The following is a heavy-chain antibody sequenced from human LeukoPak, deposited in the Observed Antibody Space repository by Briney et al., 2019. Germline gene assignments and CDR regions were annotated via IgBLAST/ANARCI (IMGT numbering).Heavy chain of an antibody. J-gene: IGHJ4*02. CDR3: ARDVRGGEDY. CDR2: ISEYSDIT. D-gene: IGHD3-16*01. V-gene: IGHV1-18*01. Sequence: GASVRVSCKTSGYSVTNHPITWVRQAPGQGLEWVGWISEYSDITKYAQKFQGRVTLTKDTSTTTAYMELRSLTSDDTAVYYCARDVRGGEDYWGQGTLVTVSS. CDR1: GYSVTNHP.